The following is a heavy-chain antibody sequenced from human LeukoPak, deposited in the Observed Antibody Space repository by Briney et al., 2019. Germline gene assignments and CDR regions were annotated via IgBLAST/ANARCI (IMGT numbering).Heavy chain of an antibody. V-gene: IGHV1-2*02. CDR1: GYTFTGYY. J-gene: IGHJ4*02. D-gene: IGHD1-26*01. CDR3: ARGAVGADHVDY. Sequence: ASVKVSCKASGYTFTGYYMQRVRQAPGQGLEWMGWINPNSGGATYAQKFQGRVTMTRDTSLSTVYMELSRLRSDDTAVYYCARGAVGADHVDYWGQGTLVTVSS. CDR2: INPNSGGA.